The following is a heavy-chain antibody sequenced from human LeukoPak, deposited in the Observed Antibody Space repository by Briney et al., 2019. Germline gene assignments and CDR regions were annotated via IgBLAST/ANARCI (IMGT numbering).Heavy chain of an antibody. CDR3: AKNWNYYYYMDV. Sequence: GGSLRLSCAASGFTFDDYGMSWVRQAPGKGLEWVSGINWNGGSTGYADSVKGRFTISRDNAKNSLYLQMNSLRAGDTALYYCAKNWNYYYYMDVWGKGTTVTVSS. CDR2: INWNGGST. D-gene: IGHD1-1*01. V-gene: IGHV3-20*04. CDR1: GFTFDDYG. J-gene: IGHJ6*03.